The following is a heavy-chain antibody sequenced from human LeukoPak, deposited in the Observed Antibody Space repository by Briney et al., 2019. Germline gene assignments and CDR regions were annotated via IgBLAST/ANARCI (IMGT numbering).Heavy chain of an antibody. CDR2: ISYDGSNK. D-gene: IGHD4-17*01. J-gene: IGHJ3*02. Sequence: GGSLRLSCAASGFTFSSYAMHWVRQAPGKGLEWVAVISYDGSNKYYADSVKGRFTISRDNSKNTLYLQMNSLRAEDTAVYYCARTVSAAEGAFDIWGQGTMVTVSS. V-gene: IGHV3-30-3*01. CDR1: GFTFSSYA. CDR3: ARTVSAAEGAFDI.